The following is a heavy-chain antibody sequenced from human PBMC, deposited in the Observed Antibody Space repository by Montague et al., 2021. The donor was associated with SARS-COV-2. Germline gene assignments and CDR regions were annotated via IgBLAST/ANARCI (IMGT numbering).Heavy chain of an antibody. CDR1: GGSISSGGYY. V-gene: IGHV4-31*03. Sequence: TLSLTCTVSGGSISSGGYYWSWIRQHPGKDLVWNVYNHYSASTNHTLTTQSRVTISVDTTKNQFNLKLSTATAAATDECSCASATRITIFGVNNQFDYWGQGTLVTVSS. CDR3: ASATRITIFGVNNQFDY. CDR2: NHYSAST. J-gene: IGHJ4*02. D-gene: IGHD3-3*01.